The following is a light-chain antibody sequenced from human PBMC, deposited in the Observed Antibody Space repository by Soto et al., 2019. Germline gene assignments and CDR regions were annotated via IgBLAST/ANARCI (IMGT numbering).Light chain of an antibody. CDR1: QSVSSS. CDR2: GAS. J-gene: IGKJ1*01. Sequence: IVMTQSPATLSVSPGERATLSCRASQSVSSSLAWYQQKPGQAPRLLIYGASARATGIPARFSGSGSGTEFTLTISSLQSEDFVVYYCQQYNNWPQTFGQGTKVDI. V-gene: IGKV3D-15*01. CDR3: QQYNNWPQT.